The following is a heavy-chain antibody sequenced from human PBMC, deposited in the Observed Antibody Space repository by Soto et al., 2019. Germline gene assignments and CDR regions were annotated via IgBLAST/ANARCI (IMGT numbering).Heavy chain of an antibody. Sequence: GESLKISCKGSGYSFTSYWISWVRQMPGKGLEWMGRIDPSDSYTNYSPSFQGHVTISADKSISTAYLQWSSLKASDTAMYYCAREMAVAGNLYYYYYYGMDVWGQGTTVTVSS. J-gene: IGHJ6*02. CDR3: AREMAVAGNLYYYYYYGMDV. CDR1: GYSFTSYW. CDR2: IDPSDSYT. D-gene: IGHD6-19*01. V-gene: IGHV5-10-1*01.